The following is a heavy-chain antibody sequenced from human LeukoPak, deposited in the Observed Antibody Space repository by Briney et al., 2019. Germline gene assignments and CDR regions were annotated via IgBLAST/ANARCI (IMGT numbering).Heavy chain of an antibody. CDR3: AYRFARPFDY. V-gene: IGHV2-5*02. CDR2: IYWDDDK. CDR1: GFSLTTSGVG. Sequence: SGPTLVRPTQTLTLTCTFSGFSLTTSGVGVGWVRQPPGKAPEWLAVIYWDDDKRYSPSLRSRLTITKDTSKNQVVLTMTNMDPVDTATYYCAYRFARPFDYWGQGILVIVSS. J-gene: IGHJ4*02.